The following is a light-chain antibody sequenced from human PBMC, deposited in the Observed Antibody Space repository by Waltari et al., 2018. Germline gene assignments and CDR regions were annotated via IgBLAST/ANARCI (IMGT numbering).Light chain of an antibody. CDR1: RSNIGSNS. CDR3: ASWDDRLSAWV. J-gene: IGLJ3*02. Sequence: QSVLTQPPSASEAARKSVTISCSGSRSNIGSNSVSWYQHFPETAPKLLIYYNDQRASGGSDRFSASKSATSASLAISGLQTEDEADYYCASWDDRLSAWVFGGGTRLTVL. CDR2: YND. V-gene: IGLV1-47*02.